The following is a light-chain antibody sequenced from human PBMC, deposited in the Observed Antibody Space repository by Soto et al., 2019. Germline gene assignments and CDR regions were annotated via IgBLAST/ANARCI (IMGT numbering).Light chain of an antibody. J-gene: IGKJ3*01. V-gene: IGKV3D-15*01. Sequence: EILMTQSPATLSASPGERATLSCLASQSIGSNVAWYQQKPGQPPRLLMHGASTRATDFPARFSGSGSGTEFTLTISSLQSEDFAIYYCQQYFTWPTVGPGTKVDIK. CDR1: QSIGSN. CDR2: GAS. CDR3: QQYFTWPT.